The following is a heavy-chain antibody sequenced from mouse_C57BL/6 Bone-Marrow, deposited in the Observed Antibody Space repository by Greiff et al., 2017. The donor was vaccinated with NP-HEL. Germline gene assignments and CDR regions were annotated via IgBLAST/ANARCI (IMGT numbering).Heavy chain of an antibody. CDR3: ARYGYDGGGYAMDY. V-gene: IGHV2-2*01. CDR2: IWSGGST. Sequence: VQLQQSGPGLVQPSQSLSITCTVSGFSLTSYGVHWVRQSPGKGLEWLGVIWSGGSTDYNAAFISRLSISKDNSKSQVFFKMNSLQADDTAIYYCARYGYDGGGYAMDYWGQGTTVTVSS. D-gene: IGHD2-2*01. CDR1: GFSLTSYG. J-gene: IGHJ4*01.